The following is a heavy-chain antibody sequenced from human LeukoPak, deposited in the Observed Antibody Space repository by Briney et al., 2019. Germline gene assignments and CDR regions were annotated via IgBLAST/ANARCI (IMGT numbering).Heavy chain of an antibody. CDR1: GFTFSSYA. V-gene: IGHV3-23*01. CDR3: AKDHEYELLWGYFDY. Sequence: PGGSLRLSCAASGFTFSSYAMSWVRQAPGKGLEWVSVISGSGDNTYYADSVKGRFTISRDNPKNTLYLQMNSLRAEDTAVYYCAKDHEYELLWGYFDYWGQGSLVTVSS. D-gene: IGHD2-2*01. J-gene: IGHJ4*02. CDR2: ISGSGDNT.